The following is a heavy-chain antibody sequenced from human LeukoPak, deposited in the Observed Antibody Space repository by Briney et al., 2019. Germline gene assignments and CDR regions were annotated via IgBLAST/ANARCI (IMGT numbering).Heavy chain of an antibody. D-gene: IGHD2-15*01. CDR3: ARDLKGHYCSGGSCYRPYYFDY. CDR2: ISSSSSYI. Sequence: GGSLRVSCVASGXTFSTYTMNWVRQAPGKGLEWVSSISSSSSYIYYADSVRGRFTISRDNAKNSLYLQMSSLRVEDTAVYYCARDLKGHYCSGGSCYRPYYFDYWGQGTLVTVSS. J-gene: IGHJ4*02. CDR1: GXTFSTYT. V-gene: IGHV3-21*01.